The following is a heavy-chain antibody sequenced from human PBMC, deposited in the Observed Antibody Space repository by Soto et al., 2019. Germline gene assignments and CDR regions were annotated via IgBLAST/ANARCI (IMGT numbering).Heavy chain of an antibody. CDR3: AREHSSGRWDYGLHV. CDR2: ISSSSSYI. D-gene: IGHD3-22*01. Sequence: GGCLRLFCAASGVTFSSYSMNWIRQAPGKGLEWVSSISSSSSYIYYADSVKGRCAISSDNAKNSLCLQMNGLGAKDTSVYYCAREHSSGRWDYGLHVSGQGTTVNVSS. V-gene: IGHV3-21*01. CDR1: GVTFSSYS. J-gene: IGHJ6*02.